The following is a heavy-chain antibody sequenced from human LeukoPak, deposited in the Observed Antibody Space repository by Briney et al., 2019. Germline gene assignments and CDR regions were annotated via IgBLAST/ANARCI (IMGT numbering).Heavy chain of an antibody. D-gene: IGHD3-22*01. Sequence: ASVKVSCKASGYTFTGYYMHWVRQAPGQGLEWMGRINPNSGGTNYAQKFQGRVTMTRDTSISTAYMELSRLRSDDTAVYYCARAAYYYDSSGYDYYYYYMDVWGKGTTVTVSS. CDR1: GYTFTGYY. CDR3: ARAAYYYDSSGYDYYYYYMDV. CDR2: INPNSGGT. J-gene: IGHJ6*03. V-gene: IGHV1-2*06.